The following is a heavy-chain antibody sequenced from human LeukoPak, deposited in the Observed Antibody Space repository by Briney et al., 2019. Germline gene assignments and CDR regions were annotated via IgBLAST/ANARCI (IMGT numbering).Heavy chain of an antibody. Sequence: GGSRRLSCAASGFTFSTYSMNWVRQAPGKGLEWVSSISSSSSYIYYADSVKGRFTISRDNAKNSLYLQMNSLRAEDTAVYYCARDKSPVVRGVISGGFDYWGQGTLVTVSS. CDR1: GFTFSTYS. CDR2: ISSSSSYI. V-gene: IGHV3-21*01. CDR3: ARDKSPVVRGVISGGFDY. D-gene: IGHD3-10*01. J-gene: IGHJ4*02.